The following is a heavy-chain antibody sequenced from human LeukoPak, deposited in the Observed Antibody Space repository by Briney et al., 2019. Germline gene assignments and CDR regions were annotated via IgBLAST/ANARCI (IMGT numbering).Heavy chain of an antibody. CDR3: TRDVGAVASSFDP. D-gene: IGHD6-19*01. CDR2: ISDSGVTT. Sequence: GGSLRLSCAASGFTFGNYDMAWVRQVPGKGLEWISSISDSGVTTHYADFVKGRFTISRDNSKNTLYLQMDNLKAEDTAQYHCTRDVGAVASSFDPWGQGTLVTVSS. CDR1: GFTFGNYD. V-gene: IGHV3-23*01. J-gene: IGHJ5*02.